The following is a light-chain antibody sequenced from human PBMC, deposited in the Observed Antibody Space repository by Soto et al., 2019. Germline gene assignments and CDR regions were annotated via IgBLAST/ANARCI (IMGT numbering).Light chain of an antibody. CDR1: SSDVGGYNY. CDR3: CSYGGSNNYV. V-gene: IGLV2-8*01. J-gene: IGLJ1*01. Sequence: QSALTQPPSASGSPGQSVAISCTGTSSDVGGYNYVSWYQQYPGKAPKLIMYEVTKRPSGVPDRFSGSKSGNTASLTVSGLQAEDEGDYYCCSYGGSNNYVFGTGTKVTV. CDR2: EVT.